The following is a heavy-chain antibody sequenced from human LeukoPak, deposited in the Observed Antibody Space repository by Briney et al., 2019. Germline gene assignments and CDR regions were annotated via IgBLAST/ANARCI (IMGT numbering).Heavy chain of an antibody. D-gene: IGHD2-2*01. V-gene: IGHV1-2*02. CDR3: ARGGVVPAAIPMDWFDP. CDR1: GYTFTGYY. CDR2: INPNSGGT. J-gene: IGHJ5*02. Sequence: GASVKVSCQAYGYTFTGYYMHWVRQAPGQGLEWVGWINPNSGGTNYAQTFQGRVTMTRDTSISTAYMELSRLRSDDTAVYYCARGGVVPAAIPMDWFDPWGQGTLVTVSS.